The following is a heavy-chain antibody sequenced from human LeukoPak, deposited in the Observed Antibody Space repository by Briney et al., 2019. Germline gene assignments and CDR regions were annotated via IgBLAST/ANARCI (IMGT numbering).Heavy chain of an antibody. CDR2: IYSGGST. CDR3: ARDRRQSGDGDV. D-gene: IGHD2-21*02. CDR1: GFTVSSNY. Sequence: GGSLRLSCAASGFTVSSNYMSWVRQAPGKGLEWVSVIYSGGSTYYADSVKGRFTISRDNSKNTLYLQMNSLRAEDTAVYYCARDRRQSGDGDVRGQGTTVTVSS. J-gene: IGHJ6*02. V-gene: IGHV3-53*01.